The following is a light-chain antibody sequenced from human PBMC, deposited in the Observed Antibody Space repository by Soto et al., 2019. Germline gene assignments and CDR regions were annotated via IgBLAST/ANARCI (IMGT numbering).Light chain of an antibody. Sequence: QPVLTQSSSASASLGSSVSLTCNLSSGHNSSIIAWHQQQPGKAPRYLMKLEGSGSYNKGSGVHDRFSGSSAGADRYLTSSHFNFEDEADYYCETGDGNTYVFGNGTQLPVL. V-gene: IGLV4-60*02. CDR3: ETGDGNTYV. CDR2: LEGSGSY. J-gene: IGLJ6*01. CDR1: SGHNSSI.